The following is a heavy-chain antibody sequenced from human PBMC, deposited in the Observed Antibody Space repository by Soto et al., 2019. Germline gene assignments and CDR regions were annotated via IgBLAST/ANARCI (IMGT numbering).Heavy chain of an antibody. CDR3: ARAGETCFGESFQDY. CDR1: GFTFSTHW. Sequence: EVHLVESGGGLVQPGGSLRLSCAASGFTFSTHWMTWVRQAPGKGLEWVANINQDGTEKYYVDSVKGRFTIARDNAKNSLFLQMNSLRVEDSAVYYCARAGETCFGESFQDYWGQGTLVTVSS. J-gene: IGHJ4*02. CDR2: INQDGTEK. D-gene: IGHD3-10*01. V-gene: IGHV3-7*04.